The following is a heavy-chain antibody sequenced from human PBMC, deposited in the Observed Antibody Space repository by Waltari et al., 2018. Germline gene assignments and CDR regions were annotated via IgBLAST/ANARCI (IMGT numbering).Heavy chain of an antibody. Sequence: EVQLVESGGGLVQPGGSLRLSCATSGFTFSDNYMDWVRQAPGKGLEWVVRKRNKDNSDTKNDAAAVKGRFTSVRDDSKNSLYLQMNSLKTEDTAVYYCVTPAVADTPFDYWGQGTLVTVSS. CDR1: GFTFSDNY. J-gene: IGHJ4*02. D-gene: IGHD6-19*01. V-gene: IGHV3-72*01. CDR2: KRNKDNSDTK. CDR3: VTPAVADTPFDY.